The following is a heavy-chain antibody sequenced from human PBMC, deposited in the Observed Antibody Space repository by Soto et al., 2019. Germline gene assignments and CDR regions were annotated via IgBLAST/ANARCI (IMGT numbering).Heavy chain of an antibody. Sequence: SETLSLTCAVYGGSFSGYYCSWSRQPPGKGLEWIGEINHSGSTNYNPSLKSRVTISVDTSKNQFSLKLSSVTAADTAVYYCARASYDFWSGYFFYYYYGMDVWGQGTTVTVSS. CDR2: INHSGST. J-gene: IGHJ6*02. CDR3: ARASYDFWSGYFFYYYYGMDV. CDR1: GGSFSGYY. D-gene: IGHD3-3*01. V-gene: IGHV4-34*01.